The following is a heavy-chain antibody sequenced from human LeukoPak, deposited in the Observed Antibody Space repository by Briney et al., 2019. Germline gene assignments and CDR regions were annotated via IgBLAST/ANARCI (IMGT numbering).Heavy chain of an antibody. CDR1: GFTFSGSA. J-gene: IGHJ4*02. D-gene: IGHD3-10*01. CDR3: QSYGSGSYYNGRSDY. V-gene: IGHV3-73*01. Sequence: GGSLRLSCAASGFTFSGSAMHWVRQASGKGLEWVGRIRSKANSYAAAYAASVKGRFTISRDDSKHTAYLQMNSLKTEDTAVYYCQSYGSGSYYNGRSDYWGQGTLVTVSS. CDR2: IRSKANSYAA.